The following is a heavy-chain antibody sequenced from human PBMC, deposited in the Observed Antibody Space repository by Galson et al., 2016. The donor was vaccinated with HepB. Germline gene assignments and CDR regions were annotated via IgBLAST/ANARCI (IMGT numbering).Heavy chain of an antibody. J-gene: IGHJ2*01. CDR1: RFKFSNYG. CDR2: IFYDGSKQ. CDR3: TRDVRSSYFDL. V-gene: IGHV3-33*01. Sequence: SLRLSCAASRFKFSNYGMHWARQAPGKGLEWVAVIFYDGSKQYYADSVKGRFTISRDNSKNTLSLQMSSLTVGDTAVYYCTRDVRSSYFDLWGRGTLATVSS.